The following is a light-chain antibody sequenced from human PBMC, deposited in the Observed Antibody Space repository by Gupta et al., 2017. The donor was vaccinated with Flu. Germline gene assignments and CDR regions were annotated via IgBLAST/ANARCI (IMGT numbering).Light chain of an antibody. CDR3: QQYGSQET. CDR2: GAS. CDR1: QSVSSSY. J-gene: IGKJ1*01. V-gene: IGKV3-20*01. Sequence: EIVLTQSPGTLSLSPGERATLSCRASQSVSSSYLAWYQQKPGQAPRLLIYGASSRATGMPDSCSGSGSGTDFTLTISRLEPEDFAVYYCQQYGSQETFGQGTKVEIK.